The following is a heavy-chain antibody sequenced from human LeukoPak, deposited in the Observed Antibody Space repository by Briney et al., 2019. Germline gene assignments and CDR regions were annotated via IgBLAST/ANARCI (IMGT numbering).Heavy chain of an antibody. D-gene: IGHD1-7*01. J-gene: IGHJ6*03. V-gene: IGHV3-11*01. CDR1: GFTFSDYY. CDR2: ISSSGSTI. Sequence: PGGSLRLSCAASGFTFSDYYMSWIRQAPGKGLEWVSYISSSGSTIYYADSVKGRFTISRDNAKNSLYLQMNSLRAEDTAVYYCARRAHIAGTTGNYYYYYMDVWGKGTTVTVSS. CDR3: ARRAHIAGTTGNYYYYYMDV.